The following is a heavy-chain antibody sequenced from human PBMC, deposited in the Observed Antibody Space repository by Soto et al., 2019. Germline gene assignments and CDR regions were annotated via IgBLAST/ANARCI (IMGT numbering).Heavy chain of an antibody. V-gene: IGHV4-31*03. D-gene: IGHD2-15*01. Sequence: PSETLSLTCTVSGGSISSGGYYWSWIRQHPGKGLEWIGYIYYSGSTYYNPSLKSRVTISVDTSKNQFSLKLSSVTAADTAVYYCARSDCSGGSCYSLDYWGQGTLVTVSS. CDR2: IYYSGST. CDR3: ARSDCSGGSCYSLDY. J-gene: IGHJ4*02. CDR1: GGSISSGGYY.